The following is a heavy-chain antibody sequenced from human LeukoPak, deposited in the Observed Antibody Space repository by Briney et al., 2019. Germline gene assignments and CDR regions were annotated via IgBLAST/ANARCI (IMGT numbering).Heavy chain of an antibody. J-gene: IGHJ6*03. CDR3: ASGTAVTTTYYYMDV. D-gene: IGHD4-11*01. CDR1: GYTFASYD. V-gene: IGHV1-69*05. Sequence: GASVKVSCKASGYTFASYDVNWVRQAPGQGLEWMGGIIPIFGTANYAQKFQGRVTITTDESTSTAYMELSSLRSEDTAVYYCASGTAVTTTYYYMDVWGKGTTVTVSS. CDR2: IIPIFGTA.